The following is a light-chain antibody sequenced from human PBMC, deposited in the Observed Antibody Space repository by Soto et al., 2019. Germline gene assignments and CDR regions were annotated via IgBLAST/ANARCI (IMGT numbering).Light chain of an antibody. CDR3: HLYGRSPTRM. Sequence: EIVLTQSPGTLSLSPGERVTLSCRASQSVTDNYLAWYQQKPGQAPRLLIYGASSRATGIPATFSGGGTGTHFTLTISRLVPEGFACYCCHLYGRSPTRMVGQETKVEI. V-gene: IGKV3-20*01. J-gene: IGKJ1*01. CDR2: GAS. CDR1: QSVTDNY.